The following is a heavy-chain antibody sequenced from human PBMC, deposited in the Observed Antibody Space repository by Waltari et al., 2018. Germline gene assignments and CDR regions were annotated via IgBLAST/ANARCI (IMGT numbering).Heavy chain of an antibody. CDR3: ARDSNHWDPRYMDV. CDR1: SSA. J-gene: IGHJ6*03. CDR2: SSVHSGAT. D-gene: IGHD1-26*01. Sequence: QVQVVQSGAEVEKPGASVKVSCTTSSSAPSWVRQAPGQGLGWRGWSSVHSGATNYAPNFRERGSMTAATSTRTACLEVRNLRSDDTAVYYCARDSNHWDPRYMDVWGKGTTVTVSS. V-gene: IGHV1-18*01.